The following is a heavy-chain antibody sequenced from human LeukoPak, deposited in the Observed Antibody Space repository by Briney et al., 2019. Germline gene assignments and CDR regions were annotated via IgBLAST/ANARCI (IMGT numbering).Heavy chain of an antibody. CDR1: GYSFTSYW. V-gene: IGHV5-51*01. Sequence: GESLKISCKGSGYSFTSYWIGWVRQMPGKGQEWMGIIYPGDSDTRYSPSFQGQVTISADKSISTAYLQWSSLKASDTAMYYCASAYSSSWYYFDYWGQGTLVTVSS. CDR2: IYPGDSDT. D-gene: IGHD6-13*01. CDR3: ASAYSSSWYYFDY. J-gene: IGHJ4*02.